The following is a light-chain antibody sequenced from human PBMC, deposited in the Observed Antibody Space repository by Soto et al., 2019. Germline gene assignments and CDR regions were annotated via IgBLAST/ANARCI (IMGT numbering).Light chain of an antibody. Sequence: ILLTQSPATLSLSRGERVTLSCRASQSVSNSLAWYKQQPGQPPRLLSYEASNRATGIPARFSGSGSGTDFTLTISSLEPEGFAVYYCQQRSNWPITFGQGTRLEIK. V-gene: IGKV3-11*01. CDR2: EAS. CDR3: QQRSNWPIT. CDR1: QSVSNS. J-gene: IGKJ5*01.